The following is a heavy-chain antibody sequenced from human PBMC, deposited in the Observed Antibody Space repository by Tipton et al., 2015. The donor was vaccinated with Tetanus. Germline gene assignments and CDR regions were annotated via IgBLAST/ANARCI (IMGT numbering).Heavy chain of an antibody. J-gene: IGHJ4*02. CDR2: ISSTSTYI. Sequence: GSLRLSCAVSGFIFSSYTMNWVRQAPGKGLEWVASISSTSTYIYYADSVKGRFTISRDNAKNSLYLQMSSLRADDTAVYYCASGSTLDYWGQGILVTVSS. CDR1: GFIFSSYT. CDR3: ASGSTLDY. V-gene: IGHV3-21*01.